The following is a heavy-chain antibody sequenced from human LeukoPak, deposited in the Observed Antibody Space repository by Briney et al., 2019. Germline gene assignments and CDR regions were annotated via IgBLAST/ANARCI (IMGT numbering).Heavy chain of an antibody. CDR2: ISGSGSST. V-gene: IGHV3-11*05. CDR1: GFTFSNYY. J-gene: IGHJ4*02. D-gene: IGHD1-7*01. Sequence: GGSLRLSCAASGFTFSNYYMSWIRQAPGKGLEWVSYISGSGSSTNYADSVRGRFTISRGNAKNSLYLQMNSLRAEDTAVYYCAREMGWNYGDYWGQGTLVTVS. CDR3: AREMGWNYGDY.